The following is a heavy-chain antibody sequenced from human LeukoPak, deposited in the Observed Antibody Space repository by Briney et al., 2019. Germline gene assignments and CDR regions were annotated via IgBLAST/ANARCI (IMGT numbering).Heavy chain of an antibody. CDR2: IYYSGST. Sequence: SETLSLTCTVSGGSISSSSYYWGWIRQPPGKGLEWIGSIYYSGSTYYNPSLKSRVTISVDTSKNQFSLKLSSVTAADTAVYYCARGGYFDYWGQGTLVTVSS. D-gene: IGHD3-16*01. J-gene: IGHJ4*02. CDR3: ARGGYFDY. CDR1: GGSISSSSYY. V-gene: IGHV4-39*01.